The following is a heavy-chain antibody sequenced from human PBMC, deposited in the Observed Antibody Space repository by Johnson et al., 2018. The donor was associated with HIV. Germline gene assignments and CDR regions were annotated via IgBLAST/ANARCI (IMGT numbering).Heavy chain of an antibody. V-gene: IGHV3-30-3*01. CDR2: ISYDGSNK. D-gene: IGHD6-13*01. CDR1: GFTFSSYA. J-gene: IGHJ3*02. Sequence: QVQLVESGGGVVQPGRSLRLSCAASGFTFSSYAMHWVRQAPGKGLEWVAVISYDGSNKYYTDSVKGRFPISRDNSKSTLYLQMNSLRAEDTAVYYCARDGRQQGLNAFDIWGQGTMVTVSS. CDR3: ARDGRQQGLNAFDI.